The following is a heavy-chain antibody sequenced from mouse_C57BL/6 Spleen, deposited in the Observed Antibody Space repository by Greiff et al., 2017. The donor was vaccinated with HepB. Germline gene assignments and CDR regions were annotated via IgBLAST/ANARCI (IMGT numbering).Heavy chain of an antibody. CDR3: ARLGSSGPV. D-gene: IGHD3-2*02. CDR2: IDPSDSYT. V-gene: IGHV1-50*01. CDR1: GYTFTSYW. J-gene: IGHJ4*01. Sequence: QVQLQQPGAELVKPGASVKLSCKASGYTFTSYWMQWVKQRPGQGLEWIGEIDPSDSYTNYNQKFKGKATLTVDTSSSTAYMQLSSLTSEDSAVYYCARLGSSGPVWGQGTSVTVSS.